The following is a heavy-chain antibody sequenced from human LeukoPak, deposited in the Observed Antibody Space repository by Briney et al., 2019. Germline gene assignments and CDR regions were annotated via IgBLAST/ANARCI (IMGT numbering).Heavy chain of an antibody. CDR2: TSAYNGNT. Sequence: GASQTVSCNASGYTFTSYGISWMRHAPRQGHEWMRWTSAYNGNTNYAQKLQGRVTMTTDTSTSTAYMELRSLRSDDTAVYYCARDLPAPSITMVRGVIDYWGQGTLVTVSS. CDR1: GYTFTSYG. CDR3: ARDLPAPSITMVRGVIDY. J-gene: IGHJ4*02. D-gene: IGHD3-10*01. V-gene: IGHV1-18*04.